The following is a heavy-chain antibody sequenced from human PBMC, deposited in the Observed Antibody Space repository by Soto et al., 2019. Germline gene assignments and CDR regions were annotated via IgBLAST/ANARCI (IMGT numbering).Heavy chain of an antibody. D-gene: IGHD3-22*01. Sequence: PGGSLRLSCAASGFTFSSYAMHWVRQAPGKGLEWAALISYDGSDKDYADSVKGRFTISRDSSRNTLFLQMNSLRAEDTAVYYCARDYYKYYDSSGYYRSPAYWGQGTLVTVSS. J-gene: IGHJ4*02. V-gene: IGHV3-30-3*01. CDR1: GFTFSSYA. CDR3: ARDYYKYYDSSGYYRSPAY. CDR2: ISYDGSDK.